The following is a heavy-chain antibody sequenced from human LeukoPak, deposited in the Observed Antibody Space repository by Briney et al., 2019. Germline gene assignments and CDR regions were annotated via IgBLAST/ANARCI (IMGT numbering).Heavy chain of an antibody. J-gene: IGHJ4*02. Sequence: PGGSLRLSCAASGFTFSKYAMSWVRQAPGKGLEWVSGISGSDANTYYADSVEGRFTISRDNFNNTLYLQMNRLRAEDTAVYYCAKRGGGVSNFDYWGQRTLVTVSS. D-gene: IGHD3-16*01. CDR1: GFTFSKYA. V-gene: IGHV3-23*01. CDR3: AKRGGGVSNFDY. CDR2: ISGSDANT.